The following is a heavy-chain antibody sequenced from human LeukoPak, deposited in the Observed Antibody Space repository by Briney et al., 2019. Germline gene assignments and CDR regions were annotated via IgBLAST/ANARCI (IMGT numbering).Heavy chain of an antibody. V-gene: IGHV1-18*01. CDR1: GYTFTSYG. Sequence: GASVKVSCKASGYTFTSYGISRVRQAPGQGLEWMGWISAYNGNTNYAQKLQGRVTMTTVTSTSTAYMELRSLRSDDTAVYYCARATDYYDSSGYPFDPWGQGTLVTVSS. CDR2: ISAYNGNT. J-gene: IGHJ5*02. D-gene: IGHD3-22*01. CDR3: ARATDYYDSSGYPFDP.